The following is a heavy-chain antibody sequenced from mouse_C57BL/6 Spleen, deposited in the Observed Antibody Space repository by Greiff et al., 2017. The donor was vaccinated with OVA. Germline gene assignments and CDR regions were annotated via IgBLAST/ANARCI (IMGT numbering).Heavy chain of an antibody. D-gene: IGHD4-1*01. CDR2: LYPGDGDT. Sequence: VQLQPSGAELVKPGASVKISCKASGYAFSSYWMNWVKQRPGKGLEWIGQLYPGDGDTNYNGQFKGKATLTADKSSSTAYMQLSSLTSEDSAVYFCARRETGFWCAYWGQGTLVTVSA. V-gene: IGHV1-80*01. CDR3: ARRETGFWCAY. CDR1: GYAFSSYW. J-gene: IGHJ3*01.